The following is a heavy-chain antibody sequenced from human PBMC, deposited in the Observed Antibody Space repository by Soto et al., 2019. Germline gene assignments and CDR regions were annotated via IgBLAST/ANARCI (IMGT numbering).Heavy chain of an antibody. CDR2: IVPFFGTA. CDR3: ASLSSTYEISGYFDY. J-gene: IGHJ4*02. V-gene: IGHV1-69*06. D-gene: IGHD3-22*01. CDR1: GGTFSSSV. Sequence: SVKVSCKASGGTFSSSVISWVRQAPGRGLEWMGGIVPFFGTANYALNFQGRVTITADKSTSTVYMDLSNLRSDDTAVYYCASLSSTYEISGYFDYWGQGTLVTVSS.